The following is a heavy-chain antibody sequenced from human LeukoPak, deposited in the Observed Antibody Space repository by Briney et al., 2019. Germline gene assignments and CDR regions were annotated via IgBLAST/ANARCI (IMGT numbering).Heavy chain of an antibody. CDR2: INQDGSER. J-gene: IGHJ4*02. CDR3: ARRGGRDRKRSGGSCFDY. CDR1: GFTLSSYW. V-gene: IGHV3-7*01. Sequence: GGSLRLSCTASGFTLSSYWMIWVRQAPGKGLECVASINQDGSERYYVDSVKGRFTISRENAKNLLYLQMSSLRAEDTAVYYCARRGGRDRKRSGGSCFDYWGQGTLVTVSS. D-gene: IGHD2-15*01.